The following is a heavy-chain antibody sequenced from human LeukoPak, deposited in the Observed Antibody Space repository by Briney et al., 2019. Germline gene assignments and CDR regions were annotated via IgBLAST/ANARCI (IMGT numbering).Heavy chain of an antibody. CDR3: AKTGSYGTSEGAFDI. D-gene: IGHD5-18*01. V-gene: IGHV4-30-2*01. J-gene: IGHJ3*02. CDR2: IYHSGST. CDR1: GGSISSGGYY. Sequence: SETLSLTCTVSGGSISSGGYYWSWIRQPPGKGLEWIGYIYHSGSTYYNPSLKSRVTISVDRSKNQFSLKLSSVTAADTAVYYCAKTGSYGTSEGAFDIWGQGTMVTVSS.